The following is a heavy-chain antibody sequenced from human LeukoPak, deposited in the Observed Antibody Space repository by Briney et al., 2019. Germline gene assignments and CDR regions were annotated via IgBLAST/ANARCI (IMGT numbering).Heavy chain of an antibody. CDR2: ISPSGGST. CDR1: GYTFTSNY. D-gene: IGHD2-15*01. V-gene: IGHV1-46*01. J-gene: IGHJ5*02. CDR3: ARVVVVAATSWFDP. Sequence: ASVKVSCKAFGYTFTSNYMHWVRQAPGQGPEWMGVISPSGGSTTYAQKFQGRVTMTRDTSISTAYMELSRLRSDDTAVYYCARVVVVAATSWFDPWGQGTLVTVSS.